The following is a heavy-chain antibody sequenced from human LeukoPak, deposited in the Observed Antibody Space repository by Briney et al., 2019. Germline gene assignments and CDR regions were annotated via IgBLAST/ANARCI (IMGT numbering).Heavy chain of an antibody. Sequence: PSETLSLTCTVSGGSISSYYWSWIRQPPGKELEGIGYIYYSGSTNYNPSLKSRVTISVDTSKNQFSLKLSSVTAADTAVYYCARHEPGVWDYVWGSYRPSNWFDPWGQGTLVTVYS. V-gene: IGHV4-59*08. CDR1: GGSISSYY. CDR3: ARHEPGVWDYVWGSYRPSNWFDP. J-gene: IGHJ5*02. CDR2: IYYSGST. D-gene: IGHD3-16*02.